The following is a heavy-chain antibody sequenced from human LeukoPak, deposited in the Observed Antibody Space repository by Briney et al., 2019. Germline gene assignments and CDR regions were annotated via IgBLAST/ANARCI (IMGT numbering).Heavy chain of an antibody. CDR1: GGSISSSNW. Sequence: PSGTLSLTCAVSGGSISSSNWWSWVRQPPGKGLEWIGEIYHSGSTNYNPSLKSRVTISVDTSKNQFSLKLSSVTAADTAVYYCARDSRIMGAPGAFDYWGQGTLVTVSS. J-gene: IGHJ4*02. D-gene: IGHD1-26*01. CDR3: ARDSRIMGAPGAFDY. V-gene: IGHV4-4*02. CDR2: IYHSGST.